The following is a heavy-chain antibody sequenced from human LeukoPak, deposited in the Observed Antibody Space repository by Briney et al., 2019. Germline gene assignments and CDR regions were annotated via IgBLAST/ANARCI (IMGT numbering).Heavy chain of an antibody. CDR2: IYSGGAT. CDR1: GITVSSNY. D-gene: IGHD1-26*01. CDR3: AKDFIVGATTAYGY. J-gene: IGHJ4*02. V-gene: IGHV3-53*01. Sequence: GGSLRLSCVASGITVSSNYMSWVRQAPGKGLEWVSIIYSGGATFYADSVKGRFIISRDNSKNTLYLQMNSLRAEDTAVYYCAKDFIVGATTAYGYWGQGTLVTVSS.